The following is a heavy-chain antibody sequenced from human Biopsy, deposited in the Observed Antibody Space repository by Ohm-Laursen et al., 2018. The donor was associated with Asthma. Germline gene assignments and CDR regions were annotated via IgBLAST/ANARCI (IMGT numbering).Heavy chain of an antibody. CDR1: VLTFRSYG. CDR2: ISNDRANK. J-gene: IGHJ4*02. V-gene: IGHV3-30*19. D-gene: IGHD3-3*01. Sequence: SLRLSCAASVLTFRSYGMVWVRLAPGKGLEWVALISNDRANKFYADSVQGRFTISRDNSKNTLYLQMHSLKIEDTAVYFCARQVKSTVFGVSYKKFDFWGQGTLVAVSS. CDR3: ARQVKSTVFGVSYKKFDF.